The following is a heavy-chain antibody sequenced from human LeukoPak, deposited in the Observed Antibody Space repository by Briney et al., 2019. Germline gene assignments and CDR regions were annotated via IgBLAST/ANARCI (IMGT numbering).Heavy chain of an antibody. CDR2: ISYDGSEI. D-gene: IGHD3-3*01. CDR1: GLMFSSYS. CDR3: ARDPTARYDFWSGYPDY. V-gene: IGHV3-30*01. J-gene: IGHJ4*02. Sequence: GGSLRLSCAASGLMFSSYSLYWVRQAPGEGLEWVAVISYDGSEIYYRDPVKGRFTISRDDSNNTLLLQMDSLRLEDTAVYYCARDPTARYDFWSGYPDYWGQGALGIVSS.